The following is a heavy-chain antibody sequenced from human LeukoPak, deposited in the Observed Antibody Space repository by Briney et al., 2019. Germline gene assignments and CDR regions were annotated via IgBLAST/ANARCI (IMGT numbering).Heavy chain of an antibody. Sequence: GASVKVSCKASGYTFTSYDINWVRQATGQGLEWMGWMNPNSGNTGYAQKFQGRVTMTRNTSISTAYMELSSLRSGDTAVYYCARDSSGWYHWFDPWGQGTLVTVSS. J-gene: IGHJ5*02. CDR3: ARDSSGWYHWFDP. D-gene: IGHD6-19*01. CDR2: MNPNSGNT. CDR1: GYTFTSYD. V-gene: IGHV1-8*01.